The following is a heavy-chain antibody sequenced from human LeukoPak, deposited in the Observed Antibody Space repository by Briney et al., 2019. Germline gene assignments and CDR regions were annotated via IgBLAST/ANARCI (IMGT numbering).Heavy chain of an antibody. CDR2: FDPEDGET. CDR3: ATGFKRWYPGAFDI. J-gene: IGHJ3*02. Sequence: EASVKVSCKASGYTFTGYYMHWVRQAPGKGLEWMGGFDPEDGETIYAQKFQGRVTMTEDTSTDTAYMELSSLRSEDTAVYYCATGFKRWYPGAFDIWGQGTMVTVSS. CDR1: GYTFTGYY. V-gene: IGHV1-24*01. D-gene: IGHD4-23*01.